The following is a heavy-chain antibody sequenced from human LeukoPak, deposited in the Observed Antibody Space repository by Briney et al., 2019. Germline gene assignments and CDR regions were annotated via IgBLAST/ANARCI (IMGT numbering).Heavy chain of an antibody. D-gene: IGHD5-18*01. J-gene: IGHJ4*02. CDR1: GYTFTSYY. CDR3: AGDDSSSGYSYGYRLDY. V-gene: IGHV1-46*01. Sequence: GASVKVSCKASGYTFTSYYMHWVRQAPGQGLEWMGIINPSGGSTSYAQKFQGRVTMTRDTSTSTVYMELSSLRSEDTAVYYGAGDDSSSGYSYGYRLDYWDQGTLVTVAS. CDR2: INPSGGST.